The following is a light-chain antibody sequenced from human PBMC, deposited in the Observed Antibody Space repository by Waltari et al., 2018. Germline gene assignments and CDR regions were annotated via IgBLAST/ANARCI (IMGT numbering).Light chain of an antibody. Sequence: TLMTQSPATLSVSPGERVTLSCRASQRVTTNLACYQQKPGQAPRLLIYRASPRATGVPARFSGSGSGTEFTLTINAIQSEDFAVYYCHQYNNRPPNTFGQGTMLEIK. CDR2: RAS. V-gene: IGKV3-15*01. CDR3: HQYNNRPPNT. CDR1: QRVTTN. J-gene: IGKJ2*01.